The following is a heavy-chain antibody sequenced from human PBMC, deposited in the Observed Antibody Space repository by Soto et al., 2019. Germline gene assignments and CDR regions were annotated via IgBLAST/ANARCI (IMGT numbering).Heavy chain of an antibody. CDR3: AKSVGAAGTFLFDY. D-gene: IGHD6-13*01. J-gene: IGHJ4*02. Sequence: PSETLSLTCTVSGGSISSGGYYWSWIRQHPGKGLEWIGYIYYSGSTYYNPSLKSRVTISVDTSKNQFSLKLSSVTAADTAVYYCAKSVGAAGTFLFDYWGQGTLVTVSS. CDR2: IYYSGST. CDR1: GGSISSGGYY. V-gene: IGHV4-31*03.